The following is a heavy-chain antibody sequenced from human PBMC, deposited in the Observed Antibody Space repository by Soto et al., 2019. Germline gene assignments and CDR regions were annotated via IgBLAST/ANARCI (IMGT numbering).Heavy chain of an antibody. J-gene: IGHJ4*02. V-gene: IGHV3-21*01. CDR2: ISSSSSYI. D-gene: IGHD6-13*01. CDR1: GFTFSSYS. Sequence: SLRLSCAASGFTFSSYSMNWVRQAPGKGLEWVSSISSSSSYIYYADSVKGRFTISRDNAKNSLYLQMNSLRAEDTAVYYCARGVDSSSWYDQGDYWGQGTLVTVSS. CDR3: ARGVDSSSWYDQGDY.